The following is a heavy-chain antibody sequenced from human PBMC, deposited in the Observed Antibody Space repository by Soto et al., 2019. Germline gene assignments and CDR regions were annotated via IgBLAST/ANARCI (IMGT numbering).Heavy chain of an antibody. D-gene: IGHD2-15*01. J-gene: IGHJ2*01. CDR2: IYYSGST. CDR3: ARRRGGKARYFDL. V-gene: IGHV4-39*01. Sequence: QLQLQESGPGLVKPSETLSLTCTVSGGSISSSSYYWGWMRPPPGKGLEWIGSIYYSGSTYYNPSPKSRVAISVDTSKNQFSLKLSSVTAADTAVYYCARRRGGKARYFDLWGRGTLVTVSS. CDR1: GGSISSSSYY.